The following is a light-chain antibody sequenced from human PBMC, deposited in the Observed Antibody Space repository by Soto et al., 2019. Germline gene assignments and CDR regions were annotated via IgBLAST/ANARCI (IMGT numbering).Light chain of an antibody. J-gene: IGKJ5*01. CDR1: QGIHSY. CDR2: AAS. Sequence: ETQLTQSPCVRSASAGGEGTKKSRASQGIHSYLAWYQQKPGKAPKLLIYAASTLQSGVPSRFSGSGSGTEFTLTSSSLQPEDFATYYWQQLNRYPSAFGQGTRLEIK. V-gene: IGKV1-9*01. CDR3: QQLNRYPSA.